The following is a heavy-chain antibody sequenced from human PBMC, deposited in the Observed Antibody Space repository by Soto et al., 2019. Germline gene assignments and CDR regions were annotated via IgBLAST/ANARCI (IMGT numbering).Heavy chain of an antibody. J-gene: IGHJ4*02. D-gene: IGHD1-1*01. CDR1: GGTFSRHA. Sequence: QVQLVQSGAEVRKPGSSVKVSCKASGGTFSRHAISWVRQAPGQGLEWMGGIIPIFGTANHAQKFQGRVTSIADESTSTVYMELSSLRSEDTAMYYCAREAGYVDWGQGTLVTVSS. CDR2: IIPIFGTA. V-gene: IGHV1-69*01. CDR3: AREAGYVD.